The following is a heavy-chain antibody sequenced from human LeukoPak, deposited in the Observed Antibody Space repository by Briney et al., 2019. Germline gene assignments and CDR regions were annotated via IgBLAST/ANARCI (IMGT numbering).Heavy chain of an antibody. CDR2: INTDGRIT. J-gene: IGHJ3*02. CDR1: GFTFSSYW. V-gene: IGHV3-74*03. D-gene: IGHD2-2*01. Sequence: PGGSLRLSCAASGFTFSSYWMHWVRQAPGKGLVWVSRINTDGRITTYADSVKGRFTISRDNAKNTLYLQMNSLRAEDTAVYYCARQRLGYCSSTTCPGSFDIWGQGTMVTVTS. CDR3: ARQRLGYCSSTTCPGSFDI.